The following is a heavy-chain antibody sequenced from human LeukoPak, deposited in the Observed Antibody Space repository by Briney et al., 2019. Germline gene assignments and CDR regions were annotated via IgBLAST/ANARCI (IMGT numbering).Heavy chain of an antibody. CDR1: GYTFTGYY. Sequence: ASVKVSCKASGYTFTGYYMHWVRQAPGQGLEWMGWINPNSGGTNYAQKFQGRVTMTRDTSISTAYMELSRLRSDDTAVYYCARAMIVVVITAGYYFDYWGQGTLVTVSS. J-gene: IGHJ4*02. CDR2: INPNSGGT. D-gene: IGHD3-22*01. V-gene: IGHV1-2*02. CDR3: ARAMIVVVITAGYYFDY.